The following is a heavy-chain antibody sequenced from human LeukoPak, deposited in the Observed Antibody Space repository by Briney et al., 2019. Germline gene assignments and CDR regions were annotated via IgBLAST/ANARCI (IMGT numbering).Heavy chain of an antibody. D-gene: IGHD3-10*01. CDR1: GGSISHYY. V-gene: IGHV4-59*01. Sequence: PSETLSLICTVSGGSISHYYWTWIRQPPGKGLEWIGYIYYSDVANYNPSLKSRVSISVDTSKNQFSLKLTSVTAADTAVYYCARDGYKYGSGRHLDYWGQGTLVTVSS. CDR3: ARDGYKYGSGRHLDY. CDR2: IYYSDVA. J-gene: IGHJ4*02.